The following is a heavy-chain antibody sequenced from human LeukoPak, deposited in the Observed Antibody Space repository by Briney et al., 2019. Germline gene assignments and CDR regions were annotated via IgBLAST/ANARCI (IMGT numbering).Heavy chain of an antibody. CDR2: INAGGSST. CDR3: ARSNQADDY. D-gene: IGHD4-11*01. V-gene: IGHV3-74*01. J-gene: IGHJ4*02. CDR1: GFTVGSYG. Sequence: GGSLRLAWAASGFTVGSYGMHCVRQLPGEGLVLVSRINAGGSSTTYADSVKGRFTISRDTAKNTLYLHMNSLRAEDTAVYYCARSNQADDYWGQGPLVTVSS.